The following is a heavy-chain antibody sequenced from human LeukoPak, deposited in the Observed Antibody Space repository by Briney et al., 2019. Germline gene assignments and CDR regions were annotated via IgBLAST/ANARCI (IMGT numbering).Heavy chain of an antibody. Sequence: SETLSLTCAVSGGSISSSNWWSWVRQPPGKGLEWIGEIYHSGSTNYNPSLKSRVTISVDTSKNQFSLKLSSVTAADTAVYYCATFWSGYYTSAWFDPWGQGTLVTVSS. J-gene: IGHJ5*02. CDR3: ATFWSGYYTSAWFDP. D-gene: IGHD3-3*01. CDR1: GGSISSSNW. V-gene: IGHV4-4*02. CDR2: IYHSGST.